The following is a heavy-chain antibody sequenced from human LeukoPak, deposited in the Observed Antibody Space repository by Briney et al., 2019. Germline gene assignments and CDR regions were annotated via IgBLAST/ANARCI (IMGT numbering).Heavy chain of an antibody. J-gene: IGHJ4*02. CDR3: ARGLRDFPAFDS. V-gene: IGHV1-18*01. CDR2: TSVYNGNT. D-gene: IGHD2-2*01. CDR1: GYTINTYD. Sequence: GASVKVSCKASGYTINTYDISWVRQAPGQGLEWMGWTSVYNGNTNYAQKFQGRVTMTRDTSISTAYMELRRLRSDDTAVYYCARGLRDFPAFDSWGQGTLVTVSS.